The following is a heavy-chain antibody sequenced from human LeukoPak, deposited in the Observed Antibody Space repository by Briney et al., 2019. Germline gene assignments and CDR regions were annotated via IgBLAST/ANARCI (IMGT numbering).Heavy chain of an antibody. V-gene: IGHV3-33*01. D-gene: IGHD1-1*01. Sequence: GGSLRLSCAASGFTFSSYGMHWVRQAPGKGLEWVAVIWYDGSNKYYADSVKGRFTISRDNSKNTLYLQMNSLRAEDTAVYYCARDGRTTAALDYWGQGTLVTVSS. CDR2: IWYDGSNK. CDR3: ARDGRTTAALDY. J-gene: IGHJ4*02. CDR1: GFTFSSYG.